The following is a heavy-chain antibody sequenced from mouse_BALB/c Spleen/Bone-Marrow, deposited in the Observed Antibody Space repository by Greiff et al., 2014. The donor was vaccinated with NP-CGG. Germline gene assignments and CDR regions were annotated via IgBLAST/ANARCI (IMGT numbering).Heavy chain of an antibody. V-gene: IGHV2-9*02. CDR1: GFSLTSYG. CDR2: IWAGGST. CDR3: ARVYLWYFDV. Sequence: VMLVESGPGLVAPSQSLSITCTVSGFSLTSYGVHWVRQPPGKGLEWLGVIWAGGSTNYNSALMSRLSISKGNSKSQVFLKMNSLQTDDTAVYYCARVYLWYFDVWGAGTTVTVSS. D-gene: IGHD2-3*01. J-gene: IGHJ1*01.